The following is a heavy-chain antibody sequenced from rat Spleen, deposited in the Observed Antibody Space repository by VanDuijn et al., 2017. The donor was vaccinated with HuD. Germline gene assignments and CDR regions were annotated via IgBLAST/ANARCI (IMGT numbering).Heavy chain of an antibody. D-gene: IGHD1-9*01. J-gene: IGHJ2*01. CDR2: ISTGGGNT. V-gene: IGHV5S23*01. Sequence: EVQLVESGGGLVQPGRSLKLSCAASGFTFSNYDMAWVRQAPTKGLEWVASISTGGGNTYYRDSVKGRFTISRDNAKSTLYLQMDSLRSEDTATFYCARHKGTYYGYTPFDYWGQGVMVTVSS. CDR3: ARHKGTYYGYTPFDY. CDR1: GFTFSNYD.